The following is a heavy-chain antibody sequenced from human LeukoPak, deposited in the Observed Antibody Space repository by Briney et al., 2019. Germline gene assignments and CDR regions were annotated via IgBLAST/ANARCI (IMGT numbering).Heavy chain of an antibody. CDR3: ARSGYGSGRGRRFLDY. CDR2: INPNSGGT. Sequence: GASVKVSCKASGYSFTDYYMHWVRQAPGQGLEWMGWINPNSGGTSYAQKFQGRVTMTRDTSISTAYVELSGLTSDDTAVYYCARSGYGSGRGRRFLDYWGQGTLVTVSS. V-gene: IGHV1-2*02. CDR1: GYSFTDYY. J-gene: IGHJ4*02. D-gene: IGHD3-10*01.